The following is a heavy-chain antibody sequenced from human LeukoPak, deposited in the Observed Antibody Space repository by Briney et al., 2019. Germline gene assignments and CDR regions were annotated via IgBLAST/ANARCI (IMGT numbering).Heavy chain of an antibody. CDR3: AKLRFSVDAVAGTRTDY. CDR2: ISGSGGST. J-gene: IGHJ4*02. D-gene: IGHD6-19*01. Sequence: GGSLRLSCAASGFTFGSYAMSWVRQAPGKGLEWVSAISGSGGSTYYADSVKGGFTISRDNSKNTLYLQMNSLRAEDTAVYYCAKLRFSVDAVAGTRTDYWGQGTLVTVSS. CDR1: GFTFGSYA. V-gene: IGHV3-23*01.